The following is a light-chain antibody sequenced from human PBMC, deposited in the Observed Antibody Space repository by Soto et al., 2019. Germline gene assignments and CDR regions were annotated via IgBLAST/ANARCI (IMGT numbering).Light chain of an antibody. CDR1: QSVNSN. J-gene: IGKJ1*01. Sequence: EIVMTQSPATLSVSPGERATLSCRASQSVNSNLAWYQQKPGQAPRLLIYGASTRATGIPARFSGSGSGTECTITMSILQSEDLSVYYCQQYNNCPSWTFGQGTKVEIK. CDR3: QQYNNCPSWT. V-gene: IGKV3-15*01. CDR2: GAS.